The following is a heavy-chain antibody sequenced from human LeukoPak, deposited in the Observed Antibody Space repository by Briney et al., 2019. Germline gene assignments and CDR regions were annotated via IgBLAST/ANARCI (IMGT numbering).Heavy chain of an antibody. D-gene: IGHD1-26*01. V-gene: IGHV4-31*03. CDR2: IYYSGST. Sequence: PSETLSLTCTVSGGSISSGGHYWSWIRQHPGKGLEWIAYIYYSGSTYYNPSLKSRLTISVDTSKNQFSLKLSSVTAADTAVYYCARDSSVGATDYWGQGTLVTVSS. CDR3: ARDSSVGATDY. J-gene: IGHJ4*02. CDR1: GGSISSGGHY.